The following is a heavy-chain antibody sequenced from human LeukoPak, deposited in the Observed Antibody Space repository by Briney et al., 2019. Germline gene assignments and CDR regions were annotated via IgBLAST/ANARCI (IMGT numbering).Heavy chain of an antibody. D-gene: IGHD3-22*01. Sequence: SEALSLICSVSGYSISSGYYWVWMRQPPGKGLEGIVSGSTYYNPSLKSQATISVDTSKNQFSLKLSAVTAAATAVYFCASPRGDDSGGYYTWYFHRWGQGILVTVSS. J-gene: IGHJ1*01. CDR1: GYSISSGYY. CDR3: ASPRGDDSGGYYTWYFHR. CDR2: SGST. V-gene: IGHV4-38-2*02.